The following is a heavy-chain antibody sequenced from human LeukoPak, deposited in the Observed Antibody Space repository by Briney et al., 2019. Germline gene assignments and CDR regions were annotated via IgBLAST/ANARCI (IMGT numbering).Heavy chain of an antibody. CDR2: IYTSGSI. D-gene: IGHD3-22*01. CDR1: GGSISSGSYY. V-gene: IGHV4-61*02. CDR3: AREGSSGPFDY. J-gene: IGHJ4*02. Sequence: SETLSLTCTVSGGSISSGSYYWSWIRQPAGKGLEWIGRIYTSGSINYNPSLKSRVTISVDTSKNQFSLKLSSVTAADTAVYYCAREGSSGPFDYWGQGTLVTVSS.